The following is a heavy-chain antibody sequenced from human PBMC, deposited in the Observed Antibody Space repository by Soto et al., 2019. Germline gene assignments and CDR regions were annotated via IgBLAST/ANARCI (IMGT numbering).Heavy chain of an antibody. CDR1: GGSISSGGYY. D-gene: IGHD3-22*01. J-gene: IGHJ3*02. CDR3: ARDLAVVVVTKTSHDAFDI. Sequence: SETLSLTCTVSGGSISSGGYYWSWIRQHPGKGLEWIGYIYYSGSTYYNPSLKSRVTISVDTSKNQFSLKLSSVTAADTAVYYCARDLAVVVVTKTSHDAFDIWGQGTMVTVPS. V-gene: IGHV4-31*03. CDR2: IYYSGST.